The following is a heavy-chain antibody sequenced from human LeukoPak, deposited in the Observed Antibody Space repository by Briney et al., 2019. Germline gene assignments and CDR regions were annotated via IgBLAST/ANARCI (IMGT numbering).Heavy chain of an antibody. Sequence: PSETLSLTCTVSGGSISSYYWSWIRQPAGKGLEWIGRIYTSGSTNYNLSLKSRVTMSVDTSKNQFSLNLGSVTAANTAVYYCARASMVPLYNWFDPWGQGTLVTVSS. CDR2: IYTSGST. CDR1: GGSISSYY. D-gene: IGHD2-8*01. J-gene: IGHJ5*02. V-gene: IGHV4-4*07. CDR3: ARASMVPLYNWFDP.